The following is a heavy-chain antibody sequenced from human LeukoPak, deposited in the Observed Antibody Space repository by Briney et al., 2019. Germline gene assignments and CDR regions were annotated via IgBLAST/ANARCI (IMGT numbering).Heavy chain of an antibody. CDR3: AKGGFIASYAFDI. J-gene: IGHJ3*02. V-gene: IGHV3-30*02. CDR1: GFTFSSYG. CDR2: IRYDGSNK. Sequence: GGSLRLSCAASGFTFSSYGMHWVRQAPGKGLEWVAFIRYDGSNKYYADSVKGRFTISRDNSKNTLYLQMNTLRAEDTAVYYCAKGGFIASYAFDIWGQGTMVTVSS. D-gene: IGHD6-13*01.